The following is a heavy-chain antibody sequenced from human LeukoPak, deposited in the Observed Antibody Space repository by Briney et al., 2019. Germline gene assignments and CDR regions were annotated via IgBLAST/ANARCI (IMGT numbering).Heavy chain of an antibody. V-gene: IGHV1-18*01. D-gene: IGHD6-13*01. Sequence: ASVKVSCKASGYTFTTYGVTWVRQAPRQGLEWMGWISAYNGDTNYAQRFQDRFTMTTDTSTNTAYMELRSLRSDDTAVYYCARDHSSSCRLLDYWGQGTLVTVSS. CDR3: ARDHSSSCRLLDY. CDR2: ISAYNGDT. CDR1: GYTFTTYG. J-gene: IGHJ4*02.